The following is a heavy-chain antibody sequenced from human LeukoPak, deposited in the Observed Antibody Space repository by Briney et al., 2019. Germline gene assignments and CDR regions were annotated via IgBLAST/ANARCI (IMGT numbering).Heavy chain of an antibody. Sequence: PGGSLRLSCAASGFTFSSYTMTWVRQAPRKGLEWVSAISISGGSTYYADSVKGRFTISRDNSKNTLYLQMNSLRAEDTAVYYCAKDRPYSGYDQTPYYFDYWGQGTLVTVSS. J-gene: IGHJ4*02. V-gene: IGHV3-23*01. CDR2: ISISGGST. CDR3: AKDRPYSGYDQTPYYFDY. D-gene: IGHD5-12*01. CDR1: GFTFSSYT.